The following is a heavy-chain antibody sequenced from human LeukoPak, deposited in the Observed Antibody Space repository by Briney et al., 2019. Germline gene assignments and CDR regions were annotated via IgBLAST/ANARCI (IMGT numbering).Heavy chain of an antibody. Sequence: PSETLSLTCTVSGGSIDSYYWSWIRQPPGKGLEWIGHIYYTGSTDYHPSLKSRVTISLDTSKNQFSLKLTSVTAADTAVYYCARVYQSAEYYFDYWGQGNLVSVSS. CDR3: ARVYQSAEYYFDY. CDR2: IYYTGST. D-gene: IGHD2-2*01. J-gene: IGHJ4*02. CDR1: GGSIDSYY. V-gene: IGHV4-59*01.